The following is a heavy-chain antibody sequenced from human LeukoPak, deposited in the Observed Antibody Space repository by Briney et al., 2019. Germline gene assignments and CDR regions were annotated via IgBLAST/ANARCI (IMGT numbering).Heavy chain of an antibody. J-gene: IGHJ3*02. CDR3: ARDVPYCSGGSCYVDAFDI. V-gene: IGHV4-34*01. D-gene: IGHD2-15*01. CDR1: GGSFSGYY. CDR2: INHSGST. Sequence: SETLSLTCAVYGGSFSGYYWSWIRQPPGKGLEWIGEINHSGSTNYNPSLKSRVTISVDTSENQFSLKLSYVTAADTAVYYCARDVPYCSGGSCYVDAFDIWGQGTMVTVSS.